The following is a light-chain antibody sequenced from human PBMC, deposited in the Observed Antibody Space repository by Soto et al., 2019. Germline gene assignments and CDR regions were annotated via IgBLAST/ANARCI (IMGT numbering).Light chain of an antibody. J-gene: IGKJ5*01. CDR2: AAS. Sequence: DIQITQSPSSLSASVVDRVTITCLASQIISSYLNWYQQKPGKAPKLLIYAASSLQSGVPSRFSGSGSGTDFTLTISSLQPEDFATYYCQQSYSTPPITFGQGTRLEIK. V-gene: IGKV1-39*01. CDR3: QQSYSTPPIT. CDR1: QIISSY.